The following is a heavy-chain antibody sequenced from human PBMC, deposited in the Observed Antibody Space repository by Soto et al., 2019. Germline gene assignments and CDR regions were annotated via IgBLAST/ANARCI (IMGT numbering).Heavy chain of an antibody. D-gene: IGHD1-26*01. CDR2: IWYDGSNK. CDR3: ARETLDPIVGATRNLDY. Sequence: GGSLRLSCAASGFTFSSYGMHWVRQAPGKGLEWVAVIWYDGSNKYYADSVKGRFTISRDNSKNTLYLQMNSLRAEDTAVYYCARETLDPIVGATRNLDYWGQGTLVTVSS. J-gene: IGHJ4*02. V-gene: IGHV3-33*01. CDR1: GFTFSSYG.